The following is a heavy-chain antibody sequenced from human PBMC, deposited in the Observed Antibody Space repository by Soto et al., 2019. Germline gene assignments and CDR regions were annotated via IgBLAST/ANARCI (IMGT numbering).Heavy chain of an antibody. J-gene: IGHJ5*02. Sequence: SETLSLTCTVSGGSISSSRYYWGSIRQPPGKGLEWIGSIYYSGSTYYNPSLKSRVTISVDTSKNQFSLKLSSVTAADTAVYYCARVVPAATNWFDPWGQGTLVTVSS. V-gene: IGHV4-39*01. CDR3: ARVVPAATNWFDP. CDR2: IYYSGST. D-gene: IGHD2-2*01. CDR1: GGSISSSRYY.